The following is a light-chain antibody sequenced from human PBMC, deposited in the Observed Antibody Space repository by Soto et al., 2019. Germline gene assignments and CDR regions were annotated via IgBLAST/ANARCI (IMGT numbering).Light chain of an antibody. CDR2: GNT. V-gene: IGLV1-40*01. Sequence: QSVLTQPPSVSWAPGQRVTISCTGSSSNIGAGYDVHWYQQRPGTAPKLLIFGNTNRPSGVPDRFSGSKSGTSASLAITGLQAEDEGDYYCQSYDSTLSARYVFGTGTKGTVL. J-gene: IGLJ1*01. CDR3: QSYDSTLSARYV. CDR1: SSNIGAGYD.